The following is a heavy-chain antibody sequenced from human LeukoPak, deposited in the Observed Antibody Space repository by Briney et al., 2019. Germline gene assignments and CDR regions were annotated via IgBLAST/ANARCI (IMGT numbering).Heavy chain of an antibody. CDR2: IYTSGST. CDR1: GGSISSYY. J-gene: IGHJ6*03. V-gene: IGHV4-4*07. CDR3: ARDRHGPSDYYYMDV. Sequence: SETLSLTCTVSGGSISSYYWSWIRQPAGKGLEWIGRIYTSGSTNYNPSLKSRVTMSVDTSKNQFSLKLSSVTAADTAVYYCARDRHGPSDYYYMDVWGKGTTVTVSS.